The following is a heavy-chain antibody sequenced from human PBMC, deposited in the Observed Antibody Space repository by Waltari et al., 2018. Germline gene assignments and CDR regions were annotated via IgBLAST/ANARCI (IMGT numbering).Heavy chain of an antibody. CDR2: IYHSGST. V-gene: IGHV4-38-2*02. D-gene: IGHD3-3*01. J-gene: IGHJ4*02. Sequence: QVQLQESGPGLVKPSETLSLTCTVSGYSISSGYYWGWIRQPPGKGLEWIGSIYHSGSTYYNPSLKSRVTISVDTSKNQFSLKLSSVTAADTAVYYCASIDNDFWSGYPYYFDYWGQGTLVTVSS. CDR3: ASIDNDFWSGYPYYFDY. CDR1: GYSISSGYY.